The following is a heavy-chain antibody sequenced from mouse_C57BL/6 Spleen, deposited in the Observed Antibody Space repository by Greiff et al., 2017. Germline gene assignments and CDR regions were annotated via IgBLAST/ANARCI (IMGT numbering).Heavy chain of an antibody. Sequence: VKLQESGAELVKPGASVKISCKASGYAFSSYWMNWVKQRPGKGLEWIGQIYPGDGDTNYNGKFKGKDTLTADKSSSTAYMQLSSLTSEDSAVYFCARNPYGKRDLRYAMDYWGQGTSVTVSS. J-gene: IGHJ4*01. CDR1: GYAFSSYW. V-gene: IGHV1-80*01. CDR3: ARNPYGKRDLRYAMDY. CDR2: IYPGDGDT. D-gene: IGHD2-1*01.